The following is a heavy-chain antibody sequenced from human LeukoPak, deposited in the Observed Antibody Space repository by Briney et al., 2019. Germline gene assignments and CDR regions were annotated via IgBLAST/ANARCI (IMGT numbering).Heavy chain of an antibody. J-gene: IGHJ4*02. D-gene: IGHD1-26*01. V-gene: IGHV3-48*02. CDR3: ARAISGAPLGY. Sequence: GGSLRLSCVASGFTFSTYSMNWARQAPGKGLEWVSYISNSGGTIHYADSVKGRFTISRDNAKNSLYLPMNSLGDEDTAVYYCARAISGAPLGYWGQGTLVTVSS. CDR2: ISNSGGTI. CDR1: GFTFSTYS.